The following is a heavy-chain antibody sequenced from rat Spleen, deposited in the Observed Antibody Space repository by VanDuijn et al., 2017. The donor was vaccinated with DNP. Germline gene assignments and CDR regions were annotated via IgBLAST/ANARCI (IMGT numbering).Heavy chain of an antibody. CDR2: ISTVGDNA. Sequence: EVQLVESGGGLVQPGRSLKLSCAASGFIFSKYGMAWVRQAPTKGLEWVASISTVGDNAYYRDSVKGRFTISRDNAKNTQHLQMDSLRSEDTATYYCSTLNYYASLSGYFDYWGQGVMVTVSS. J-gene: IGHJ2*01. CDR1: GFIFSKYG. V-gene: IGHV5S13*01. D-gene: IGHD1-12*01. CDR3: STLNYYASLSGYFDY.